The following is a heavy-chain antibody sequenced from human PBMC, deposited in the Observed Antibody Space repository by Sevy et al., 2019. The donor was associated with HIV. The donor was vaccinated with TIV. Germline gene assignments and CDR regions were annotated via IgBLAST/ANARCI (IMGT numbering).Heavy chain of an antibody. CDR2: IYSGANT. D-gene: IGHD3-22*01. J-gene: IGHJ6*02. CDR3: ARDRITYYYDSSGYYTSGYGMDV. V-gene: IGHV3-23*03. CDR1: EFTFSSYA. Sequence: GGSLRLSCSASEFTFSSYAMSWVRQAPGKGLEWVSVIYSGANTYYADSVKGRFTISRDTSKNTLYLQMNSLRAEDTAVYYCARDRITYYYDSSGYYTSGYGMDVWGQGTTVTVSS.